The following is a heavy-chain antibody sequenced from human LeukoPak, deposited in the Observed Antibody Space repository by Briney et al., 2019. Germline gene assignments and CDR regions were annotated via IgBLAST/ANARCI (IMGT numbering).Heavy chain of an antibody. Sequence: GSLRLSCAASGFXFSVAAITWVRQAPGKGLEWIGSIYYSGSTYYNPSLKSRVTISVDTSKNQFSLKLSSVTAADTAVYYCARRLVGAPLDPWGQGTLVTVSS. D-gene: IGHD1-26*01. J-gene: IGHJ5*02. CDR1: GFXFSVAAIT. CDR3: ARRLVGAPLDP. CDR2: IYYSGST. V-gene: IGHV4-39*01.